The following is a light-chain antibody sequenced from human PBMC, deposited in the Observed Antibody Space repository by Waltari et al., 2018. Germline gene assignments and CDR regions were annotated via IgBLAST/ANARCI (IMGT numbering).Light chain of an antibody. J-gene: IGLJ2*01. CDR3: NARDSSGNPVV. CDR2: GKN. Sequence: SSELTQDPAVSVALGQTVRITCQGDSLRSYYASWYQQKPGQDPVLVIYGKNNRPSGIPDRFSGSSSGNTASLTITGAQAEDEADYYCNARDSSGNPVVFGGGTKLTVL. CDR1: SLRSYY. V-gene: IGLV3-19*01.